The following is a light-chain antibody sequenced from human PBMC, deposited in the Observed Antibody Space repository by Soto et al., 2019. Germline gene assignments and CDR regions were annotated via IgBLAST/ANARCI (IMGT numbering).Light chain of an antibody. CDR3: HQYDSWT. V-gene: IGKV3-20*01. J-gene: IGKJ1*01. CDR1: QSVSSSY. Sequence: IGLSHSPGTLSLSPGERATLSCRASQSVSSSYLAWYQQKPGQAPRLLIYGASSRATGIPDRFSGSGSGTDFTLTISRLEPEDFAVYYCHQYDSWTFGQGTKVDI. CDR2: GAS.